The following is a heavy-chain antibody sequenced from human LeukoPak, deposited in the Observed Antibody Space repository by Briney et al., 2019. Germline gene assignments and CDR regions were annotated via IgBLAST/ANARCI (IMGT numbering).Heavy chain of an antibody. D-gene: IGHD2-2*01. V-gene: IGHV1-2*02. J-gene: IGHJ4*02. CDR3: ARVSRVPAAGWGFDY. CDR1: GYTFTSYY. Sequence: ASVKVSCEASGYTFTSYYMHWVRQAPGQGLEWMGWINPNSGGTNYAQRFQGRVTMTRDTSISTAYMELSRLRSDDTAVYYCARVSRVPAAGWGFDYWGQGTLVTVSS. CDR2: INPNSGGT.